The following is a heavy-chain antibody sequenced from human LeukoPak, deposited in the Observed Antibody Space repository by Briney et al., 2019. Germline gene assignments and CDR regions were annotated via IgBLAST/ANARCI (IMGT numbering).Heavy chain of an antibody. V-gene: IGHV3-23*01. CDR1: GFTFSSYA. Sequence: GGSLRLSCAASGFTFSSYAMSWVRQAPGKGLEWVSAISGSGGSTYYAGSVKGRFTISRDNSKNTLYLQMNSLRVEDTAVYYCATGSNSGYDPFCFDYWGQGTLATVSS. CDR2: ISGSGGST. D-gene: IGHD5-12*01. CDR3: ATGSNSGYDPFCFDY. J-gene: IGHJ4*02.